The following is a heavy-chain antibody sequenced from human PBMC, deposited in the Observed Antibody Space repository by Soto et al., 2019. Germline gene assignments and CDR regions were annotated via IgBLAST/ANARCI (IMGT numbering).Heavy chain of an antibody. Sequence: ESLSLTCAVYGGSFSGYYWSWIRQPPGKGLEWIGEINHSGSTNYNPSLKSRVTISVDTSKDQFSLKLSSVTAADTAVYYCARSMVRGVIPYYYYYGMDVWGQGTTVTVSS. V-gene: IGHV4-34*01. D-gene: IGHD3-10*01. CDR1: GGSFSGYY. J-gene: IGHJ6*02. CDR3: ARSMVRGVIPYYYYYGMDV. CDR2: INHSGST.